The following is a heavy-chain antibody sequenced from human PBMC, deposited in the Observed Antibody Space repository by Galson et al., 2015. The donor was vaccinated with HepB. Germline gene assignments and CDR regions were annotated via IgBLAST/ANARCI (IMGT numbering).Heavy chain of an antibody. J-gene: IGHJ4*02. D-gene: IGHD3-22*01. CDR3: ARDDGYYDSRVFFGN. CDR2: IFTSGST. CDR1: GDSIRSYY. Sequence: LSLTCIVSGDSIRSYYWNCIRQPAGQGLEWMGRIFTSGSTDYNPSLKSRVTMSLDMSKNQYSLKLRSVTAADTGVYYCARDDGYYDSRVFFGNWGQGLLVTVS. V-gene: IGHV4-4*07.